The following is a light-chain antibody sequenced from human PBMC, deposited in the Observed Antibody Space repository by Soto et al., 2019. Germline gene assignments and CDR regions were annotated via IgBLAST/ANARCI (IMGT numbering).Light chain of an antibody. CDR3: QQYNSYWT. Sequence: DIQMTQSPSTLSASVGDRVTITCRASQSISNWLAWYQQKPGKAPNLLIYDASNLDSGVPSRFSGSGSGTEFTLTISSLQSDDFATYYCQQYNSYWTFGQGTKVEIK. CDR2: DAS. CDR1: QSISNW. V-gene: IGKV1-5*01. J-gene: IGKJ1*01.